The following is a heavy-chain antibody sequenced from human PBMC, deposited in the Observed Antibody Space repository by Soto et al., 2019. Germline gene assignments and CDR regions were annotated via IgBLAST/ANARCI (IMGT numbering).Heavy chain of an antibody. Sequence: QLQLQESGPGLVKPSETLSLTCTVSGGSISSSSYYWGWIRQPPGKGLEWIGSIYYSGSTYYNPSLKSRVTISVDTSKNQFSLKLSSVTAADTAVYYCASSPPVIDLAMVRGNWFDPWGQGTLVTVSS. J-gene: IGHJ5*02. CDR1: GGSISSSSYY. D-gene: IGHD5-18*01. V-gene: IGHV4-39*01. CDR2: IYYSGST. CDR3: ASSPPVIDLAMVRGNWFDP.